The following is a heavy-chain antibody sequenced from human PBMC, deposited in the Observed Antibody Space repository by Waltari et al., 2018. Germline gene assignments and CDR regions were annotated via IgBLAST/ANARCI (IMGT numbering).Heavy chain of an antibody. Sequence: QVQLVQSGAEVKKPGSSVKVSCKASGGTFSSYAISWVRQAPGQGLEWMGGIFPIFGTANYAQKFKGRVTITADESTSTAYMELSSLRSEDTAVYYCAREGYGSSAHTGIDYWGQGTLVTVSS. D-gene: IGHD6-6*01. CDR3: AREGYGSSAHTGIDY. J-gene: IGHJ4*02. CDR2: IFPIFGTA. V-gene: IGHV1-69*01. CDR1: GGTFSSYA.